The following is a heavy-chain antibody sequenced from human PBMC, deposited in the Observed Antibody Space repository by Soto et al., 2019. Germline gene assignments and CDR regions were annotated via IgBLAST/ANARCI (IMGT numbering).Heavy chain of an antibody. CDR2: VYYTGGT. Sequence: QVQVQQSGPRLVKPSETLSLTCTVSSGPTRSHNWGWIRQSPGRGLEWIGYVYYTGGTSYNPSLNRRVTISADTSTNHIYLTLSSVTAADTAMYYCVRQGIDYLHGLVDVWGQGTAVSVSS. V-gene: IGHV4-59*08. J-gene: IGHJ6*02. CDR1: SGPTRSHN. D-gene: IGHD1-26*01. CDR3: VRQGIDYLHGLVDV.